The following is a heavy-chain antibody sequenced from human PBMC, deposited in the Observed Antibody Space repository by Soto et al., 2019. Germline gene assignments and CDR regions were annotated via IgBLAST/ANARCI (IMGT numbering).Heavy chain of an antibody. CDR2: IYHSGGA. J-gene: IGHJ6*02. Sequence: SETLSLTCTVSGGSISSSSYYWGWIRQPPGKGLEWIGSIYHSGGAYYNPSLGSRGTISVDTSKNQFSLRLSSVTAADTAGYYCASANFYYYSGMDVWGQGTTVTV. CDR3: ASANFYYYSGMDV. V-gene: IGHV4-39*01. D-gene: IGHD2-15*01. CDR1: GGSISSSSYY.